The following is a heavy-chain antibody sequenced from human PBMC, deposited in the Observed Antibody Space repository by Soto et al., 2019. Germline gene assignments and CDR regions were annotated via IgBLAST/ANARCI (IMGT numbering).Heavy chain of an antibody. CDR1: GGSISSSSYY. Sequence: SETLSLTCTVSGGSISSSSYYWGWIRQPPGKGLEWIGSIYYSGSTNYNPSLKSRVTISVDTSKNQFSLKLSSVTAADTAVYYCARGWARGVIQWFDPWGQGTLVTVSS. CDR2: IYYSGST. CDR3: ARGWARGVIQWFDP. D-gene: IGHD3-10*01. J-gene: IGHJ5*02. V-gene: IGHV4-39*07.